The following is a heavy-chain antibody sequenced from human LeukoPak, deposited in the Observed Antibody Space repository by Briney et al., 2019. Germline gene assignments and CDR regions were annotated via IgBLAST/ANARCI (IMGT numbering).Heavy chain of an antibody. CDR3: ARRSSGSGEIRGKYYFYYYMDV. D-gene: IGHD3-10*01. CDR1: GGTFSTYA. V-gene: IGHV1-69*13. CDR2: IIPIFRTA. J-gene: IGHJ6*03. Sequence: VASVKVSCKASGGTFSTYAISWVRQAPGQGLEWMGGIIPIFRTANYAQKFQGRVTITADESTSTAYMELSRLRFDDTAVYFCARRSSGSGEIRGKYYFYYYMDVWGTGTTVTVSS.